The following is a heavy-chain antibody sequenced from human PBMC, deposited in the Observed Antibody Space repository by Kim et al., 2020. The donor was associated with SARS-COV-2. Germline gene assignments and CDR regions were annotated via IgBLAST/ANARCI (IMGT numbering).Heavy chain of an antibody. CDR3: ARNLYGSGGWFDP. Sequence: SETLSLTCTVSGGSISSGGYYWSWIRQHPGKGLEWIGYIYYSGSTYYNPSLKSRVTISVDTSKNQFSLKLSSVTAADTAVYYCARNLYGSGGWFDPWGQGTLVTVSS. V-gene: IGHV4-31*03. D-gene: IGHD3-10*01. J-gene: IGHJ5*02. CDR2: IYYSGST. CDR1: GGSISSGGYY.